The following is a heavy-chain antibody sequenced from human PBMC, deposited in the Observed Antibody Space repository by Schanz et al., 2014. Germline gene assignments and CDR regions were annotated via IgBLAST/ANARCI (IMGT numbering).Heavy chain of an antibody. V-gene: IGHV1-2*02. CDR2: VTPNSGGT. Sequence: QVQLVQSGAEVKKPGASVKVSCKASGYTFTDYHVHWVRQAPGQGLEWMGWVTPNSGGTRYTQKYAQKFQGRVTVTSDASISTVYMELNSLRSDDTAVYYCVRELSGGTFDYWGQGALVTVSS. D-gene: IGHD1-1*01. CDR1: GYTFTDYH. CDR3: VRELSGGTFDY. J-gene: IGHJ4*02.